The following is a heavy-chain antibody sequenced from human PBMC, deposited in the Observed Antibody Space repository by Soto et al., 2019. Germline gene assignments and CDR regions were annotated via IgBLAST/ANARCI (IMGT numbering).Heavy chain of an antibody. Sequence: QITLKESGPTLVKPTQTLTLTCSFSGFSLSTSGVGVGWIRQPPGKALEWLALIYWDDDKRYSPSLNSRLTIAKDPSKNQVVLTMTNVDPVDTGTYYCAQSDWLGSPGWFDPWGQGTLVTVSS. V-gene: IGHV2-5*02. CDR2: IYWDDDK. CDR1: GFSLSTSGVG. CDR3: AQSDWLGSPGWFDP. D-gene: IGHD3-9*01. J-gene: IGHJ5*02.